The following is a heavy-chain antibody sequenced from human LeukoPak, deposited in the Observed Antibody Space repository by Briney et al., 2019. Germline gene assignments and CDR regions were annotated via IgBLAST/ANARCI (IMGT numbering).Heavy chain of an antibody. D-gene: IGHD3-3*01. Sequence: GGSLRLSCAASGFTFSSYSMNWVRQAPGKGLEWVSSISSSSSYIYYADSVKGRFTISRDNAKNSLYLQMNSLRAEDTAVYYCPRTYYDFWSGWPDAFDIWGQGTMVTVSS. CDR1: GFTFSSYS. J-gene: IGHJ3*02. V-gene: IGHV3-21*01. CDR2: ISSSSSYI. CDR3: PRTYYDFWSGWPDAFDI.